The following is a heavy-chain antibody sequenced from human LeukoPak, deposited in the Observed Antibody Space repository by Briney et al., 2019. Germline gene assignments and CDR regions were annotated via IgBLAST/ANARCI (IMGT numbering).Heavy chain of an antibody. CDR2: ISWNSGNI. Sequence: PGRSLRPSCAASGFTFADYATHWVRQAPGEGLEWVSGISWNSGNIAYAESVKDRFTISRHNAKNSLYLQMNRLRPEDTALYYCAKDLQDSGWYYFKYWGQGTLVTVSS. CDR3: AKDLQDSGWYYFKY. V-gene: IGHV3-9*01. D-gene: IGHD6-19*01. J-gene: IGHJ4*02. CDR1: GFTFADYA.